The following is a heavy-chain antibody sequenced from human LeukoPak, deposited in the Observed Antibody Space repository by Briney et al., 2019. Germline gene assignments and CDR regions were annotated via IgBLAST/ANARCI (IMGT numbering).Heavy chain of an antibody. CDR3: ARERGNSASFDY. V-gene: IGHV3-53*01. J-gene: IGHJ4*02. CDR1: GFTVSSNY. D-gene: IGHD4-23*01. Sequence: GGSLRLSCAASGFTVSSNYMSWVRQAPGKGLEWVSVIYSGGSIYYADSVKGRFTISRDNSKNTLYLQMNSLRAEDTAVYYCARERGNSASFDYWGQGTLVTVSS. CDR2: IYSGGSI.